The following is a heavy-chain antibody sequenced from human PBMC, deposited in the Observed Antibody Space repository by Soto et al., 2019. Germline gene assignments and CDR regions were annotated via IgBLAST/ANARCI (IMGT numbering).Heavy chain of an antibody. D-gene: IGHD6-6*01. J-gene: IGHJ4*02. Sequence: QVQLVQSGAEVKKPVASVKVSCKASAYSFTAYYMNWVRQAPGQGPEWMGWINPNSGVTSYPQRFQGRVTMTRDTSISTVYMELSGLRSDATAVYYCARSASSIAARRQFDYWGQGTLITVSS. CDR3: ARSASSIAARRQFDY. V-gene: IGHV1-2*02. CDR2: INPNSGVT. CDR1: AYSFTAYY.